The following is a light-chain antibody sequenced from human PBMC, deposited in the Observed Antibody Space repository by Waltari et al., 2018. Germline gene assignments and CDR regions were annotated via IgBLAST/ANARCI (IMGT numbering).Light chain of an antibody. CDR1: SSDVGGYNY. CDR3: SSFTSRHLYV. V-gene: IGLV2-14*01. Sequence: QSALTQPASVSGSPGPSITISCTGSSSDVGGYNYVSWYQQYPGKVPKIMIYEVNNRPSGVSSRFSGSKSGNTASLTISGLQADDEADYYCSSFTSRHLYVFGTGTAVTVL. CDR2: EVN. J-gene: IGLJ1*01.